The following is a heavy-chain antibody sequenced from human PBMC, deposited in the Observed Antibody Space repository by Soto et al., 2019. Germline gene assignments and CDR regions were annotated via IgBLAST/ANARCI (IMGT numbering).Heavy chain of an antibody. Sequence: QVHLVQSGVEVKKPGASVKVSCKAAGYTFTSYGIGWVRQAPGQGLEWMGWSSTYNGNTNYAQKVQDRVTMTTDTSTNTANMELRYLRSDDTAVYYCARYSSFYPYYFDYWGQVTLVTVSS. D-gene: IGHD5-18*01. CDR2: SSTYNGNT. V-gene: IGHV1-18*01. CDR3: ARYSSFYPYYFDY. CDR1: GYTFTSYG. J-gene: IGHJ4*02.